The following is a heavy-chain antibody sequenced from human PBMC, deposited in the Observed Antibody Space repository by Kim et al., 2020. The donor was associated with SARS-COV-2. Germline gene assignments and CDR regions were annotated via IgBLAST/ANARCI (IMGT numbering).Heavy chain of an antibody. J-gene: IGHJ3*02. V-gene: IGHV1-18*01. Sequence: TNYAQKLQGRVTMTTDTSTSTAYMELRSLRSDDTAVYYCARARASHAFDIWGQGTMVTVSS. CDR2: T. CDR3: ARARASHAFDI.